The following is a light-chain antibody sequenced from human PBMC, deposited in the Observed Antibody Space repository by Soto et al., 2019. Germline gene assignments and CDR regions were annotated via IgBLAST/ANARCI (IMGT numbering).Light chain of an antibody. Sequence: DIVMTQTPLSSPVTLGQAASISCRSSQSLLHSDGNTYLSWFQQRPGQPPRLLIYKVSDRFSGVPDRFSGSGAGTDFTLTIRRVEAEDVGIYYCMQAPQSQCTFGQRTQVDIK. V-gene: IGKV2-24*01. J-gene: IGKJ1*01. CDR3: MQAPQSQCT. CDR2: KVS. CDR1: QSLLHSDGNTY.